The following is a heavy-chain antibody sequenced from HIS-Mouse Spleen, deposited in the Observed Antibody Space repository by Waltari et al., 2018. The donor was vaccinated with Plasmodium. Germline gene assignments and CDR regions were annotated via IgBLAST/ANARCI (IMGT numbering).Heavy chain of an antibody. Sequence: QLQLQESGPGLVKPSETLSLTCTVSGGSISSSSYYWGWIRQPPGKGLEWIGSIYYSGFTYSNPSLQSRVTISVYTSKNQFSLKLSSVTAADTAVYYCARQLAYYDFWSGYSRGYYFDYWGQGTLVTVSS. CDR3: ARQLAYYDFWSGYSRGYYFDY. CDR2: IYYSGFT. V-gene: IGHV4-39*01. CDR1: GGSISSSSYY. D-gene: IGHD3-3*01. J-gene: IGHJ4*02.